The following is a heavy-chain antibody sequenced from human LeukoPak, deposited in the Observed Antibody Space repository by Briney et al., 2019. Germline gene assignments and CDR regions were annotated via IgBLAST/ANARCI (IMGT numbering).Heavy chain of an antibody. D-gene: IGHD6-6*01. CDR2: MNPNSGNT. CDR1: GYTFTSYD. V-gene: IGHV1-8*03. Sequence: ASVKVSCKASGYTFTSYDINWVRQATGQGLEWMGWMNPNSGNTGYAQKFHGRVTITRDTSISTAYMELSSLRSEDTAVYYCARLSYSSPSDEYDAFDIWGQGTMVTVSS. J-gene: IGHJ3*02. CDR3: ARLSYSSPSDEYDAFDI.